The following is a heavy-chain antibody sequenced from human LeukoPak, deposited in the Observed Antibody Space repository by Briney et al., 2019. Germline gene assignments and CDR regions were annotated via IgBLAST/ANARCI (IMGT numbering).Heavy chain of an antibody. CDR1: GFTFSSYG. D-gene: IGHD2-2*01. CDR2: ISYDGGNK. V-gene: IGHV3-30*18. Sequence: PGGSLRLSCAASGFTFSSYGIHWVRQAPGEGLEWVAVISYDGGNKYYADSVKGRFTISRDNSKNTLYLQMNSLRAEDTAVYYCAKVYSGYSSSWFFDYWGQGTLVTVSS. J-gene: IGHJ4*02. CDR3: AKVYSGYSSSWFFDY.